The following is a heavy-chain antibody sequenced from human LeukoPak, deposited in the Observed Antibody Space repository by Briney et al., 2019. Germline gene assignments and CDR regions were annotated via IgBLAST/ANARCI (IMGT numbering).Heavy chain of an antibody. D-gene: IGHD6-19*01. Sequence: GGSLRLSCAASGFTSSSYGMHWVRQAPGKGLEWVAVIWYDGSNKYYADSVKGRFTISRDNAKNSLYLQMNSLRAEDTAIYYCARDNSGWSRDYWGQGTLVTVSS. J-gene: IGHJ4*02. CDR3: ARDNSGWSRDY. CDR2: IWYDGSNK. V-gene: IGHV3-33*01. CDR1: GFTSSSYG.